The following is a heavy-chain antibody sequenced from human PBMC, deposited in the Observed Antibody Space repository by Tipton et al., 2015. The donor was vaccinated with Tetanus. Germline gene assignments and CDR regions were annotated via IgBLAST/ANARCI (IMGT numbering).Heavy chain of an antibody. J-gene: IGHJ5*02. V-gene: IGHV4-61*01. CDR3: ARDQGGGRVARLNWFGP. D-gene: IGHD3-16*01. CDR2: IDYSGST. Sequence: TLSLTCSVSGASVRSGSYYWSWIRQPPGKELEWIGYIDYSGSTNYNPSLKSRLIISADTSKNQFSLRLSSVTAADTGVYYCARDQGGGRVARLNWFGPWGQGALVTVSA. CDR1: GASVRSGSYY.